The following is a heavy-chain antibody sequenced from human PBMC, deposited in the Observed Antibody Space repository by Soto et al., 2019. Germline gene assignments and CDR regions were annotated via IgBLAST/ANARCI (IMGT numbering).Heavy chain of an antibody. CDR3: ARDYSSIRGPFDRFDY. J-gene: IGHJ4*02. CDR2: ISYDGSNK. V-gene: IGHV3-30-3*01. Sequence: GGSLRLSCAASGFTFISYAMHWVRQAPGKGLEWVAVISYDGSNKYYADSVKGRFTISRDNSKNTLYLQMNSLRAEDTAVYYCARDYSSIRGPFDRFDYWGQGTLVTVSS. CDR1: GFTFISYA. D-gene: IGHD2-15*01.